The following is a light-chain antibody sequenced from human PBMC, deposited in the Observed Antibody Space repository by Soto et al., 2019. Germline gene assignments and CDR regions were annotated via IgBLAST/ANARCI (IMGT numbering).Light chain of an antibody. CDR1: SSDVGSYNL. CDR2: EGS. Sequence: QSVLTQPPSASGTPGQSITISCTGTSSDVGSYNLVSWYQQYPGKAPKLMIYEGSKRPSGVSNRFSGSKSGNTASLTISGLQAEDEADYYCCSYADSRSYGFGTGTKVTVL. V-gene: IGLV2-23*01. CDR3: CSYADSRSYG. J-gene: IGLJ1*01.